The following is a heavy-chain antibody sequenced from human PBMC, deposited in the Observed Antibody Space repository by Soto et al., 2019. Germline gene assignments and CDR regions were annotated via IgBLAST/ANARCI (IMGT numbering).Heavy chain of an antibody. Sequence: QVQLVQSGAEVKKPGASVKVSCKASGYTFTSYDINWVRQATGQGLEWMGWMNHNSGNTGYAQKFQGRVTMTRNTSISTAYMELSSLRSEDTAVYYCARVLDYYYGMDVCGQGTTVTVSS. CDR2: MNHNSGNT. CDR3: ARVLDYYYGMDV. J-gene: IGHJ6*02. CDR1: GYTFTSYD. V-gene: IGHV1-8*01.